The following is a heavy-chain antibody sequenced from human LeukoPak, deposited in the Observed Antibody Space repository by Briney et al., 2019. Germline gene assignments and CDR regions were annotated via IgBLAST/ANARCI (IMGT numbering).Heavy chain of an antibody. CDR3: AREGTLLLWFGELHH. V-gene: IGHV3-7*03. CDR2: IKQDGSEK. CDR1: GFTFSSYW. Sequence: GGSLRLSCAASGFTFSSYWMSWVRQAPGKGLEWVANIKQDGSEKYYVDSVKGRFTISRDNAKNSLYLQMNSVRAEDTAVYYCAREGTLLLWFGELHHWGQGTLVTVSS. D-gene: IGHD3-10*01. J-gene: IGHJ5*02.